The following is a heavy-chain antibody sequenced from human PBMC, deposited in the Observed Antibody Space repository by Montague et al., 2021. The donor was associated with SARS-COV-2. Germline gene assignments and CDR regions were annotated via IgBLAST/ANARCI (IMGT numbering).Heavy chain of an antibody. CDR1: GGSISSSSYY. D-gene: IGHD6-13*01. CDR2: THYSGST. CDR3: ARVGRQQLVRLSGMDV. V-gene: IGHV4-39*07. J-gene: IGHJ6*02. Sequence: SETLSLTCTVSGGSISSSSYYWGWIRQPPGKGLEWIGSTHYSGSTYYNPSLKSRVTISVDTSKNQFSLKLSSVTAADTAVYCCARVGRQQLVRLSGMDVWGQGTTVTVSS.